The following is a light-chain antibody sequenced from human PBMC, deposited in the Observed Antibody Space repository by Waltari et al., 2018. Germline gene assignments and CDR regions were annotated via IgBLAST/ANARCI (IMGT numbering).Light chain of an antibody. CDR3: SSYTSVNTR. CDR2: DVA. CDR1: SSAVDGFNF. V-gene: IGLV2-14*03. J-gene: IGLJ2*01. Sequence: QSALTQPASMSGSPGQSITISCPGTSSAVDGFNFFSWYQQYPGKAPKLIIYDVANRPSGVSHRFSGSRSGNTASLTISGLQAEDEADYYCSSYTSVNTRFGGGTKLTVL.